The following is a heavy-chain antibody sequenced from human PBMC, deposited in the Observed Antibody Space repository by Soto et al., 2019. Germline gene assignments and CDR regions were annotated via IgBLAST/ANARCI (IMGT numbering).Heavy chain of an antibody. J-gene: IGHJ4*02. CDR1: GATFSSYA. Sequence: SVKVSCKASGATFSSYAISWVRQAPGQGLEWMGAIIPIFGTANYAQKFQGRVTITADESTSTAYMELSSLRSEDTAEYYCSRGGPTFQAGEFDYWGQGTLGTVAS. CDR3: SRGGPTFQAGEFDY. D-gene: IGHD3-10*01. V-gene: IGHV1-69*13. CDR2: IIPIFGTA.